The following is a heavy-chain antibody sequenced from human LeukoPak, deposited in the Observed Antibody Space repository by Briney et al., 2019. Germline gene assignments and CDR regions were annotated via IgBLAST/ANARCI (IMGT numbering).Heavy chain of an antibody. CDR2: INPNSGGT. D-gene: IGHD3-3*01. CDR1: GYTFTGNF. J-gene: IGHJ6*03. CDR3: AREAGNDFWSGYLPNYYYYYMDV. V-gene: IGHV1-2*02. Sequence: EASVKVSCKASGYTFTGNFMHWVRQAPGQGLEWMGWINPNSGGTNYAQKFQGRVTITRNTSISTAYMELSSLRSEDTAVYYCAREAGNDFWSGYLPNYYYYYMDVWGKGTTVTVSS.